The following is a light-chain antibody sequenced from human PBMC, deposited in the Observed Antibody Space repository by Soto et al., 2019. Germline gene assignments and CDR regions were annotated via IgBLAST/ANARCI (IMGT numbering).Light chain of an antibody. J-gene: IGLJ2*01. CDR1: SSDIGVYNF. CDR3: SSYATSTV. V-gene: IGLV2-14*01. Sequence: QAASVSGSPGQSITISCTGTSSDIGVYNFVSWYQQHPGKAPKLMIYDVNLRPSGVSDRFSGSKSGNTASLTISGLQAEDEAHYYCSSYATSTVFGGGTKVTVL. CDR2: DVN.